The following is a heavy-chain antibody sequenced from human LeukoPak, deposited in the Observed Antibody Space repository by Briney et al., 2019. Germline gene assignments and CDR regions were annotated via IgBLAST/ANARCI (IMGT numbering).Heavy chain of an antibody. Sequence: GGSLRLSCAASGFTFSSYSMSWVRQAPGKGLEWVASIKQDGSEKYYVDSVKGRFTISRDNAKNSLYLQMNTLRAEDTAVYYCAGGASNWSFDYYGMDVWGQGTTVTVS. J-gene: IGHJ6*02. CDR2: IKQDGSEK. CDR3: AGGASNWSFDYYGMDV. D-gene: IGHD1-1*01. V-gene: IGHV3-7*02. CDR1: GFTFSSYS.